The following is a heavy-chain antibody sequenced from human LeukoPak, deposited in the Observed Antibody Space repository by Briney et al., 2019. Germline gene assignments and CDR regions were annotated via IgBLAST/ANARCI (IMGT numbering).Heavy chain of an antibody. J-gene: IGHJ4*02. CDR3: ARDRHGMSVSDYFDY. CDR2: IYTSGST. Sequence: PSETLSLTYTVSGGSISDYYWSWIRQPAGKGLEWIGRIYTSGSTNYNPSLKSRVTMSVDTSKNQFSLKLSSVTAADTAVYYCARDRHGMSVSDYFDYWGQGTLVTVSS. D-gene: IGHD6-19*01. CDR1: GGSISDYY. V-gene: IGHV4-4*07.